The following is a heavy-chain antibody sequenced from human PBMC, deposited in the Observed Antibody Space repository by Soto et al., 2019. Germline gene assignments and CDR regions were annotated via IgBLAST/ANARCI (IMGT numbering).Heavy chain of an antibody. D-gene: IGHD4-17*01. J-gene: IGHJ3*02. CDR3: ARISTTVVTYDAFDI. CDR2: IYHSGST. V-gene: IGHV4-30-2*01. Sequence: QLQLQESGSGLVKPSQTLSLTCAVSGGSISSTTYSWSWIRQPPGNGLEWIGYIYHSGSTYSNLSLKSRVTISVDRSKNPFSLKPSSVTAADTAVYYCARISTTVVTYDAFDIWGQGTMVTVSS. CDR1: GGSISSTTYS.